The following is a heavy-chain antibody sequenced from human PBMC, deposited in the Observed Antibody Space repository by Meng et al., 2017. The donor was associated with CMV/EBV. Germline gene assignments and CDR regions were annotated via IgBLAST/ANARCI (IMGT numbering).Heavy chain of an antibody. V-gene: IGHV5-51*01. CDR2: IYPGDSDT. Sequence: GYGYRFTNYWIAWVRQRPGKGLEWMGIIYPGDSDTRYSPSFQGQVTISVDKSINTAYLQWSSLKASDTAMYYCARQNGAAVGVGLDCWGQGTLVTVSS. J-gene: IGHJ4*02. CDR3: ARQNGAAVGVGLDC. CDR1: GYRFTNYW. D-gene: IGHD6-13*01.